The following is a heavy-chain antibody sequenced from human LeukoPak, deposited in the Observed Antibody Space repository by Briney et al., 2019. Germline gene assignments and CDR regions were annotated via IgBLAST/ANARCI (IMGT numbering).Heavy chain of an antibody. CDR1: GYTFTSYD. V-gene: IGHV1-8*01. J-gene: IGHJ4*02. D-gene: IGHD3-3*01. Sequence: ASVKVSCKASGYTFTSYDINWVRQATGQGLEWMGWMNPNRGNTGYAQKFQGRVTMTRNTSISTAYMELSSLRSEDTAVYYCARMCDFWSGYYRALDYWGQGTLVTGSS. CDR2: MNPNRGNT. CDR3: ARMCDFWSGYYRALDY.